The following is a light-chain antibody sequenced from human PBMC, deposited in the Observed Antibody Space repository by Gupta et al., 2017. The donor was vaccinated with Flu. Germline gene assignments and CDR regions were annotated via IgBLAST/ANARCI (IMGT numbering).Light chain of an antibody. CDR3: CSYTSTSTPYV. J-gene: IGLJ1*01. V-gene: IGLV2-14*01. CDR1: SSDVGAYNY. CDR2: EVS. Sequence: QPASVSGSPGQSIAISCTGTSSDVGAYNYVSWYQQHPGKAPKLVISEVSNRPSGVSDRFSGSKSGNTASLTISGLQAEDEADYYCCSYTSTSTPYVFGTGTKVTVL.